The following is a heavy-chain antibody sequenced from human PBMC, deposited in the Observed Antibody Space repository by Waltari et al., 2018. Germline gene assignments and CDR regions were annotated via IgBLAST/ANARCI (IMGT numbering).Heavy chain of an antibody. Sequence: QVQLVESGGGVVQPGRSLRLSCAASGFSFTTYGMHWVRQAPGKGLEWVAFISYEGTKKYYADSVKGRFTISRDNSKNTLFLQMDSLRVEDTAVYFCAGSGFNLVYWGQGSLVTVSS. V-gene: IGHV3-30*03. CDR1: GFSFTTYG. D-gene: IGHD6-19*01. CDR2: ISYEGTKK. CDR3: AGSGFNLVY. J-gene: IGHJ4*02.